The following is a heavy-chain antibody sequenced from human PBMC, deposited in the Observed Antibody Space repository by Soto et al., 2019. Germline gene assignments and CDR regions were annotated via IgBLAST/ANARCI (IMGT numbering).Heavy chain of an antibody. Sequence: SVKVSCKASGGTFSSYAISWVRQAPGQGLEWMGGIIPIFGTANYAQKFQGRVTITADESTSTAYMELSSLRSEDTAVYYCARVFYSNYYYYYGMDVWGQGTTVTVSS. J-gene: IGHJ6*02. CDR2: IIPIFGTA. V-gene: IGHV1-69*13. CDR1: GGTFSSYA. CDR3: ARVFYSNYYYYYGMDV. D-gene: IGHD4-4*01.